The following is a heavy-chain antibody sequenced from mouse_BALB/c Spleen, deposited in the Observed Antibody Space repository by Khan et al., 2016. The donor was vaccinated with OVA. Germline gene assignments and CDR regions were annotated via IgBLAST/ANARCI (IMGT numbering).Heavy chain of an antibody. V-gene: IGHV1-5*01. CDR1: GYSFTSYL. J-gene: IGHJ3*01. Sequence: VQLKQSGTVLARPGASVKMSCKASGYSFTSYLIHWVKQRPGQGLEWIGDIFPGNSDTSYNQKFKDKATLTAGTSASTAYMELSNLTNEDSAVYYCTRGGYSSFAYWGQGTLVTVSA. CDR3: TRGGYSSFAY. D-gene: IGHD1-3*01. CDR2: IFPGNSDT.